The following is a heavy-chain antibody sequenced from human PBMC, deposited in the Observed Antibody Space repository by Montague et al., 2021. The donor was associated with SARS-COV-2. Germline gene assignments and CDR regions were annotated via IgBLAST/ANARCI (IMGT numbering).Heavy chain of an antibody. CDR1: GFTFSSYW. J-gene: IGHJ4*02. V-gene: IGHV3-74*01. D-gene: IGHD5-24*01. CDR3: ARGGRDDYHYPFDS. CDR2: ASPDGSDT. Sequence: SLRLSCAASGFTFSSYWMHWVRQVPGRGLVWVSRASPDGSDTTYTDSVEGRFIISRDNVKDTLYLAMSSLGAEDTAVYFCARGGRDDYHYPFDSWGRGTLVTVSS.